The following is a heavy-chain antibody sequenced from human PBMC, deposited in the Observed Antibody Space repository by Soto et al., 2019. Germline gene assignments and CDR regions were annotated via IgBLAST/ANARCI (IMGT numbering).Heavy chain of an antibody. V-gene: IGHV3-30*03. CDR2: ISYEGSNN. CDR1: GFTFNSHG. Sequence: QVQLVEAGGGVVQPGRSLRLSCGASGFTFNSHGMHWVRQAPGKGLEWVAVISYEGSNNFYAESVKGRFTISRDNSKNTLFLQINSLRVEDTAVYYCARDTIPKSGTLYYFDVWGQGTLVTVSS. CDR3: ARDTIPKSGTLYYFDV. J-gene: IGHJ4*02. D-gene: IGHD3-10*01.